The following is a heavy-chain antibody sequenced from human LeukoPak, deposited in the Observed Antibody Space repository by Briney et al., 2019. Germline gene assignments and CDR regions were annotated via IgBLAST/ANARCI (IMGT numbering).Heavy chain of an antibody. D-gene: IGHD3-10*01. CDR3: ARLGPGGHGEFDY. Sequence: SETLSLTCTVSGGSLSDYYWTWVRQPPGKGLEWIGYIYYTGSTNYNPSLKSRVTISADTSKTQFSLKLTSVTPADTAVYYCARLGPGGHGEFDYWGQGTLVTVSS. V-gene: IGHV4-59*01. CDR2: IYYTGST. J-gene: IGHJ4*02. CDR1: GGSLSDYY.